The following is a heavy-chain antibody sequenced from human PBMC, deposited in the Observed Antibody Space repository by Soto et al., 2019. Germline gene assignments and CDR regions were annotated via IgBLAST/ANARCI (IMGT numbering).Heavy chain of an antibody. CDR2: INPNSGGT. CDR3: ARGRPYDPHNCFDP. V-gene: IGHV1-2*04. Sequence: GASVKVSCKASGYTFTGYYMHWVRQAPGQGLEWMGWINPNSGGTNYAQKFQGWVTMTRDTSISTAYMELSRLRSDDTAVYYCARGRPYDPHNCFDPWGQGTLVTVSS. D-gene: IGHD3-3*01. CDR1: GYTFTGYY. J-gene: IGHJ5*02.